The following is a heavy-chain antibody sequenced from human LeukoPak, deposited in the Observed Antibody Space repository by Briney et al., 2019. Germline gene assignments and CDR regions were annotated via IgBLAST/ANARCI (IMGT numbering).Heavy chain of an antibody. CDR2: INTDGSST. D-gene: IGHD1-1*01. V-gene: IGHV3-74*01. Sequence: GGSLRLSCAASGFTFSSYWMHWVRQAPGKGLVWVSRINTDGSSTSYADSVKGRFTISRDNAKNTLYLQMNSLRAEDTAVYYCASLPIKRINYFDYWGQGTLVTVSS. CDR1: GFTFSSYW. CDR3: ASLPIKRINYFDY. J-gene: IGHJ4*02.